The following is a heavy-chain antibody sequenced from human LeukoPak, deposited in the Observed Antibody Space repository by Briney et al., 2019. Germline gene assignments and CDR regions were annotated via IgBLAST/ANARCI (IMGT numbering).Heavy chain of an antibody. V-gene: IGHV3-53*01. CDR1: EFSVSSNY. CDR2: IYSGGAT. Sequence: GGSLRLSCAVSEFSVSSNYMNWVRQAPGKGLEWVSVIYSGGATYYADSVRGRFTISRDNSKNMVSLQMTSLGAEDTAVYYCARGRFSGPDDYWGQGTLVTVSP. CDR3: ARGRFSGPDDY. D-gene: IGHD6-19*01. J-gene: IGHJ4*02.